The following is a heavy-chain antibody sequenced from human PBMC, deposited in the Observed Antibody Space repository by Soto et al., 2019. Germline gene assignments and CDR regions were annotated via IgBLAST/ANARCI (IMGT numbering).Heavy chain of an antibody. CDR2: IITFVGKA. V-gene: IGHV1-69*08. D-gene: IGHD5-12*01. CDR1: GGTLSSYS. Sequence: SVKVSCKTSGGTLSSYSISWVRQAPGQGLEWVGRIITFVGKANVAQQFQGRVTITADRSTDTTYMELRRLTSDDTAVYYCERVIGGHDSGGNYMDVCGKETTVTVSS. CDR3: ERVIGGHDSGGNYMDV. J-gene: IGHJ6*03.